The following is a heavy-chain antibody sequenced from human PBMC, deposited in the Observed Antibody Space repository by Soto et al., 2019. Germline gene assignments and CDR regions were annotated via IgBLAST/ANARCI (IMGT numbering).Heavy chain of an antibody. CDR2: IYQSGST. CDR3: ARPSSGGDADFDY. D-gene: IGHD2-21*02. V-gene: IGHV4-30-2*01. J-gene: IGHJ4*02. Sequence: PSETLSLTCAVSGGSISSGGYAWAWIRQPPGKGLEWVGYIYQSGSTYYNPSLKSRVTIAADRSKNQFSLSLASVTAADTAVYYCARPSSGGDADFDYWGKGT. CDR1: GGSISSGGYA.